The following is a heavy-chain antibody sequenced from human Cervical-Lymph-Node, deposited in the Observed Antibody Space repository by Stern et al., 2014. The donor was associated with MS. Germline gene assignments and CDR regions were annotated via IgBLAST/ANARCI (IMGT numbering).Heavy chain of an antibody. CDR3: ARSPATPSGYDRFDY. Sequence: EVQLVQSGAEVKKPGESLKISCEASGYLFDDYWIGWVRQMSGRGLELVAIIFPRDSNTRYSPSVQGQVTISADKSIRPSYLKWSGLKASDPAVYYGARSPATPSGYDRFDYWGQGALVTVSS. V-gene: IGHV5-51*03. J-gene: IGHJ4*02. CDR1: GYLFDDYW. CDR2: IFPRDSNT. D-gene: IGHD5-12*01.